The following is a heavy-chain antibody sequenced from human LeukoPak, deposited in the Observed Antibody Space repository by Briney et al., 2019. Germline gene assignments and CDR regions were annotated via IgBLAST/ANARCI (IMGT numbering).Heavy chain of an antibody. CDR2: ISYDGSSK. CDR3: ARGGHYYDSSGYYVA. V-gene: IGHV3-30-3*01. CDR1: GFTFSSYA. Sequence: GRSLRLSCAASGFTFSSYAMHWVRQAPGKGLEWVAIISYDGSSKYYADSVKGRFTISRDNSKNTLYLQMNSLRAEDTAIYYCARGGHYYDSSGYYVAWGQGTMVTVSS. J-gene: IGHJ3*01. D-gene: IGHD3-22*01.